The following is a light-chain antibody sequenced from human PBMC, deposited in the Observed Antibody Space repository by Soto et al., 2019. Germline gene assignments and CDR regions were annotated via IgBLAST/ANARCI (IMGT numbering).Light chain of an antibody. J-gene: IGKJ2*01. CDR3: QHYGNSLPYT. V-gene: IGKV3-20*01. CDR1: QSVTSNY. CDR2: GAS. Sequence: EIGLTQSPGTLSLSPGERATLSCMASQSVTSNYLAWYQQKPGHAPRLLITGASSRATGIPDRFSGSGSGTDFTLTISRLEPEDFAVYYCQHYGNSLPYTFGQGTKLEIK.